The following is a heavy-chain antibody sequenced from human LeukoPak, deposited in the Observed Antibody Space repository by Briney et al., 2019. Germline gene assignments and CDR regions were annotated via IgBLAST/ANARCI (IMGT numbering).Heavy chain of an antibody. CDR3: AKSGYNRFDY. D-gene: IGHD5-24*01. J-gene: IGHJ4*02. Sequence: PGRSLRLPCAASGFTFSSYGMIWVRQAPGKGLEWVSAFSGSGGDTYYADSVKGRFTISRDNSKNTLYLQMNSLRAEDTAVYYCAKSGYNRFDYWGQGTLVTVSS. V-gene: IGHV3-23*01. CDR1: GFTFSSYG. CDR2: FSGSGGDT.